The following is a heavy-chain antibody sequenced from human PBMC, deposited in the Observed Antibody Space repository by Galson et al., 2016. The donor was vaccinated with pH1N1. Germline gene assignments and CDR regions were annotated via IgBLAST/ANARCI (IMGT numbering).Heavy chain of an antibody. J-gene: IGHJ5*02. CDR1: GFSLRSNGVG. Sequence: PALVKPTQTLTPTCTFSGFSLRSNGVGVGWIRQPPGKALEWLVIYWTDDKRYSPSLKSRLTITKDTSKNQVVLTMTNMDHVDTATYYCAHSVGTRVFGVVTNFNWFDPWGQGPLVTVSS. CDR2: IYWTDDK. D-gene: IGHD3-3*01. V-gene: IGHV2-5*01. CDR3: AHSVGTRVFGVVTNFNWFDP.